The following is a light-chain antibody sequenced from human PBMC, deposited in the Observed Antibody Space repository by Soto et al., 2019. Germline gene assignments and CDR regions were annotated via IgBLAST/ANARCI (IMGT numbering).Light chain of an antibody. Sequence: DIQMAQSPSTLSASIGDRVTITCRASQSISNWLAWYQQKPGKAPKLLIHQASRLESGVPSTFSGSGSGTEFTLPISSLQPDDVATYSCQPYQRYSTFGQGTKVDIK. CDR3: QPYQRYST. CDR1: QSISNW. CDR2: QAS. V-gene: IGKV1-5*03. J-gene: IGKJ1*01.